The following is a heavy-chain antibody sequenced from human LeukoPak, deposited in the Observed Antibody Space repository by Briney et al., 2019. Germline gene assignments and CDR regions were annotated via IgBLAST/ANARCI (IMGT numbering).Heavy chain of an antibody. CDR2: INHSGST. CDR1: GGSFSGYY. D-gene: IGHD6-13*01. J-gene: IGHJ1*01. Sequence: PSETLSLTCAVYGGSFSGYYWSCIRQPPGKGLEWIGEINHSGSTNYNPSLKSRVTISVDTSKNQFSLKLSSVTAADTAVYYCARGYSSSWYYAEYFQHWGQGTLVTVSS. CDR3: ARGYSSSWYYAEYFQH. V-gene: IGHV4-34*01.